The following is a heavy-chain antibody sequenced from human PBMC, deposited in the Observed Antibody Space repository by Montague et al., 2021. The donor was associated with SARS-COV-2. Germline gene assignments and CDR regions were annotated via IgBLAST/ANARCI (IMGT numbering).Heavy chain of an antibody. CDR2: SYYSGST. CDR3: ARAPVAHITIFGMVNSFDY. V-gene: IGHV4-59*01. D-gene: IGHD3-3*01. CDR1: GXSISSYY. J-gene: IGHJ4*02. Sequence: SETLSLTCTVSGXSISSYYWSWIRKPPGKGREWIGYSYYSGSTNCKSSLSSRVSISVDTAKNQFSLKLRAVTAADTAVYYCARAPVAHITIFGMVNSFDYWGQGTLVTVSS.